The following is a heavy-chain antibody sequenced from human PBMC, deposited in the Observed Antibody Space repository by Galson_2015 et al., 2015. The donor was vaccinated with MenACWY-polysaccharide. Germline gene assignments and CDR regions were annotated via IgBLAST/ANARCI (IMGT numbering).Heavy chain of an antibody. CDR3: ARGHYGLDV. J-gene: IGHJ6*02. CDR2: ISKSGDST. Sequence: SYISKSGDSTYYGDSVEGRFAISRDNAKNSLYLQLNSLEVEDTAIYYCARGHYGLDVWGQGTTVTVSS. V-gene: IGHV3-11*01.